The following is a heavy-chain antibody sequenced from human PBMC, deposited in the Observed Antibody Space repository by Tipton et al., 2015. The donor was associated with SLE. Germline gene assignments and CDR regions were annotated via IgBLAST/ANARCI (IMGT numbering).Heavy chain of an antibody. CDR3: ARVGGVWFGAPRTAFDI. J-gene: IGHJ3*02. Sequence: TLSLTCSVSGGSISSYFWSWIRQPPGKGLEWIGYIYDSGTTNYSPSLKSRVTMSVDTSNNHFSLKLSSVTAADTAMYYCARVGGVWFGAPRTAFDIWGQGALVTVSS. CDR1: GGSISSYF. D-gene: IGHD3-10*01. V-gene: IGHV4-59*01. CDR2: IYDSGTT.